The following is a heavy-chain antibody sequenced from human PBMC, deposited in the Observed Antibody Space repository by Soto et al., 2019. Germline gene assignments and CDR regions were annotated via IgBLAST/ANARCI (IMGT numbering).Heavy chain of an antibody. Sequence: GESLKISCNGSGYSFTSYWIGWVRQMPGKGLEWMGIIYPGDSDTRYSPSFQGQVTISADKSISTAYLQWSSLKASDTAMYYCARSRTSGWNYDGFDIWGQGTMVTVSS. CDR3: ARSRTSGWNYDGFDI. J-gene: IGHJ3*02. CDR1: GYSFTSYW. CDR2: IYPGDSDT. D-gene: IGHD6-19*01. V-gene: IGHV5-51*01.